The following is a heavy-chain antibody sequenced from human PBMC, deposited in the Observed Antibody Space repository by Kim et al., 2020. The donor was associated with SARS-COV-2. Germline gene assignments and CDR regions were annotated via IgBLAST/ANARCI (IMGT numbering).Heavy chain of an antibody. D-gene: IGHD1-20*01. CDR1: GFSFSNNC. CDR2: INSDGSST. CDR3: AKSRYIYGMDV. Sequence: GGSLRLSCSASGFSFSNNCMYWVRRTPGKGLGWVSRINSDGSSTKYADSVQGRFTISRDNAKNTLYVQMNSLRPEDTAVYYCAKSRYIYGMDVWGQ. J-gene: IGHJ6*02. V-gene: IGHV3-74*01.